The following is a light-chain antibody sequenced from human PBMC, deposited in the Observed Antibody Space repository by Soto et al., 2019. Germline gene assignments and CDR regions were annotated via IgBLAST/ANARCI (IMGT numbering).Light chain of an antibody. CDR1: CSDVGGYNY. CDR2: DVS. Sequence: QSALTQPRSVSGSHGQSVTISCTGTCSDVGGYNYVSWYQQHPGKAPKLMIYDVSKRPSGVPDRFSGSKSGNTASLTISGLQAEDEADYYCCSYAGSYTHYVFGTGTKVTVL. CDR3: CSYAGSYTHYV. J-gene: IGLJ1*01. V-gene: IGLV2-11*01.